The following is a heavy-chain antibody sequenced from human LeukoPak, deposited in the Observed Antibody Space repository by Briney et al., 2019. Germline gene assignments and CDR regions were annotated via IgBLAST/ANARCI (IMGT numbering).Heavy chain of an antibody. J-gene: IGHJ6*02. CDR1: GYTFTGYY. Sequence: ASVKGSCKASGYTFTGYYMHWVRQAPGQGLEWMGWINPNSGGTNYAQKFQGSVTMTRDTSISTAYMELSRLRSDDTAVYYCARGGLRLGELSSYYYGMDVWGQGTTVTVSS. D-gene: IGHD3-16*02. CDR2: INPNSGGT. CDR3: ARGGLRLGELSSYYYGMDV. V-gene: IGHV1-2*02.